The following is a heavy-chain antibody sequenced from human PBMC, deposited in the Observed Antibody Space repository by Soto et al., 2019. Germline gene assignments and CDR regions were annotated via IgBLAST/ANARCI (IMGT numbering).Heavy chain of an antibody. CDR1: GGTFSSYA. CDR3: ARGGSYSSSDYYYYGMDV. CDR2: IIPIFGTA. D-gene: IGHD6-6*01. Sequence: SVKVSCKASGGTFSSYAISWVRQAPGQGLEWMGGIIPIFGTANYAQKFQGRVTITADESTSTAYMELSSLRSEDTAVYYCARGGSYSSSDYYYYGMDVWGQGTTVTV. J-gene: IGHJ6*02. V-gene: IGHV1-69*13.